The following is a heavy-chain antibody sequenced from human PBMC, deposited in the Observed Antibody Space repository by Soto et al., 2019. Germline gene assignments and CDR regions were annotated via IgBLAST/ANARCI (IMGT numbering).Heavy chain of an antibody. CDR3: ARDREPSLYHGTSV. J-gene: IGHJ6*02. CDR1: GFPFSDYY. D-gene: IGHD1-1*01. V-gene: IGHV3-11*01. Sequence: GSLRLSCAASGFPFSDYYMAWIRQAPGKGLEWISYINDRGDTTYYADSVRGRFTISRDNAGNSLYLQMNSLRAEDAAAYYCARDREPSLYHGTSVWGQGTTVTVSS. CDR2: INDRGDTT.